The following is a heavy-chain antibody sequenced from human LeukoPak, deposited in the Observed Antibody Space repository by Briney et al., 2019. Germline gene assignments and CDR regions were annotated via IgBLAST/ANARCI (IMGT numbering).Heavy chain of an antibody. CDR2: ISASGGTT. CDR1: GFTFSSYA. CDR3: ARQYRYFDY. Sequence: GGSLRLSCAASGFTFSSYAMSWVRQAPGKGLEWVSSISASGGTTYYADSVKGRFTTSRDNSKNTLHLQMNSLRAEDTAVYYCARQYRYFDYWGQGTLVTVSS. J-gene: IGHJ4*02. D-gene: IGHD3-9*01. V-gene: IGHV3-23*01.